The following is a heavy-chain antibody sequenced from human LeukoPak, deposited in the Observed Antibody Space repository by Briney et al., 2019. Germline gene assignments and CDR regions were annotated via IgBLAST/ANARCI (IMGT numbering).Heavy chain of an antibody. Sequence: PGGSLRLSCAASGFTFSSYGMHWVPQAPGKGLEWVAFIRYDESNNYYADSVKGRFTISRDNSKNTMYLQVNSLRAEDTAVYYCAKSYGANYFDYWGQGTLVIVSS. CDR2: IRYDESNN. V-gene: IGHV3-30*02. D-gene: IGHD4-17*01. CDR3: AKSYGANYFDY. CDR1: GFTFSSYG. J-gene: IGHJ4*02.